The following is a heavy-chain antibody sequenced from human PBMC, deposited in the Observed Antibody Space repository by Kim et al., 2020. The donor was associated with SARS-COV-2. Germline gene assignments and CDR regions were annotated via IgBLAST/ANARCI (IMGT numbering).Heavy chain of an antibody. V-gene: IGHV3-21*01. Sequence: GGSLRLSCAASGFTFTSYSMHWVRQAPGKGLEWVASICNGGSNKYYADSVKGRFTISRDNSKNTLYLQMNSLRAEDTAVYYCARYCCCSWGFDYWGQGTL. CDR3: ARYCCCSWGFDY. D-gene: IGHD2-15*01. J-gene: IGHJ4*02. CDR1: GFTFTSYS. CDR2: ICNGGSNK.